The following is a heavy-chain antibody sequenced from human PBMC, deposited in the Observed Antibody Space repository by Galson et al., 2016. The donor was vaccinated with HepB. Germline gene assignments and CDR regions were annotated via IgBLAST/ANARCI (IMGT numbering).Heavy chain of an antibody. D-gene: IGHD3-9*01. J-gene: IGHJ4*02. V-gene: IGHV3-7*01. CDR3: ARGGLRYWLDL. Sequence: PGKGLEYVACIKGDGSEKHYADSVRGRSTISRDNAKETLYLQMDSLRDEDTALYFCARGGLRYWLDLWGQGTQVTVSS. CDR2: IKGDGSEK.